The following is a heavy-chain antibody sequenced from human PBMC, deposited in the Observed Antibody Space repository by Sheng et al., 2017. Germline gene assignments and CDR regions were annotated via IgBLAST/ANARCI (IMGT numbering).Heavy chain of an antibody. J-gene: IGHJ4*02. CDR1: GFTVSSNY. CDR3: ASSPWHLGSSSNADY. V-gene: IGHV3-66*02. D-gene: IGHD6-6*01. Sequence: EVQLVESGGGLVQPGGSLRLSCAVSGFTVSSNYMSWIRQAPGKGLEWVSVIYGGGSTYYADSVKGRFTISRDNSKNTLYLQLNSLRGEDTAVYYCASSPWHLGSSSNADYWGQGTLVTVSS. CDR2: IYGGGST.